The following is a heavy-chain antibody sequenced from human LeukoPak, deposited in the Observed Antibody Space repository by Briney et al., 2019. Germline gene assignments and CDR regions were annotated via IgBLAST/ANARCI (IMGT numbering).Heavy chain of an antibody. CDR3: ARDHGYSYGSNGYAFDI. D-gene: IGHD5-18*01. CDR2: FYYSGST. J-gene: IGHJ3*02. V-gene: IGHV4-59*01. Sequence: SETLSLTCTVPGGPISSYYWSWIRQPPGKGLEWIGYFYYSGSTNYNPSLKSRVTISVDKSKNQFSLQLSSVTAADKAVYYCARDHGYSYGSNGYAFDIWGQGTMVTVSS. CDR1: GGPISSYY.